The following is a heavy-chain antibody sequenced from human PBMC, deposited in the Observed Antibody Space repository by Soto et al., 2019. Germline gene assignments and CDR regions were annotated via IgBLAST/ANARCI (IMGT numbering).Heavy chain of an antibody. Sequence: SETLSLTCAVSGGSIGTSAYYWGWIRQAPGKGLEWIGSINHSGNTYLSPSLKDRVTMSVDTSKSSFSLKLRSATAADTGLYYCSRRAPEGFDPWGQGTLVTVSS. V-gene: IGHV4-39*01. CDR3: SRRAPEGFDP. J-gene: IGHJ5*02. CDR1: GGSIGTSAYY. CDR2: INHSGNT.